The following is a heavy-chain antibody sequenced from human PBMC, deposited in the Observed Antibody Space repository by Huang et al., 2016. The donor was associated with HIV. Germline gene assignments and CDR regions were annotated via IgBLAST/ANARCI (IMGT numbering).Heavy chain of an antibody. D-gene: IGHD5-18*01. CDR1: GVPFNNNA. CDR2: ISNDGSNN. CDR3: ARAKDTWDAYDI. Sequence: QVQLVESGGGVVQPGRSLRLSCAASGVPFNNNAMHWVRQAPGKGLDWVAVISNDGSNNYYADTVKGRFTISRDSSKSTLFLHMTSLRTEDTAVYYCARAKDTWDAYDIWGQGTMVIASS. J-gene: IGHJ3*02. V-gene: IGHV3-30-3*01.